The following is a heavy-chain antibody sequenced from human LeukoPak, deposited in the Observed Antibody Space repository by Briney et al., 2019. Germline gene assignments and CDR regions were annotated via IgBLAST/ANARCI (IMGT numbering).Heavy chain of an antibody. CDR2: IIPIFGTA. V-gene: IGHV1-69*01. Sequence: ASVKVSCKASGGTFSSYAISWVRQAPGQGLEWMGGIIPIFGTANYAQKFQGRVTITADESTSTAYMELSSLRSEDTAVYYCAKSSLYCSSTSCSPSSFDYWGQGTLVTVSS. CDR3: AKSSLYCSSTSCSPSSFDY. CDR1: GGTFSSYA. D-gene: IGHD2-2*01. J-gene: IGHJ4*02.